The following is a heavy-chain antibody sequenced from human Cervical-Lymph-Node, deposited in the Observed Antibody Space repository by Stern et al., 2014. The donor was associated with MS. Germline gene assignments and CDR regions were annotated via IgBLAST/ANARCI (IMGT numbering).Heavy chain of an antibody. CDR3: ATPAAVTVGSMDV. D-gene: IGHD2-21*02. V-gene: IGHV1-69*01. Sequence: VQMVGFGAEGMKPGSSGKVSCKASGGTFSSHAINWVRQAPGQGLEWVGGIIPIFDTPNYARKFKGRITITADESTNTAHLELSSLRSDDTAVYYCATPAAVTVGSMDVWGQGTTVIVSS. CDR1: GGTFSSHA. J-gene: IGHJ6*02. CDR2: IIPIFDTP.